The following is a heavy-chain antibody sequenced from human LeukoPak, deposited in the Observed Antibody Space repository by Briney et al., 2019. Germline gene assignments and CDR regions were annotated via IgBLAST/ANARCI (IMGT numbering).Heavy chain of an antibody. V-gene: IGHV3-48*03. CDR3: ATAPQWVVLMDV. CDR1: GFTFSTYE. Sequence: GSLRLSCAASGFTFSTYEMNWVRQAPGKGLEWVSYISASGTVQYYADSVKGRFTISRDNAKNSLYLQMNSLRAEDTALYYCATAPQWVVLMDVWGQGTTVTVSS. D-gene: IGHD6-19*01. CDR2: ISASGTVQ. J-gene: IGHJ6*02.